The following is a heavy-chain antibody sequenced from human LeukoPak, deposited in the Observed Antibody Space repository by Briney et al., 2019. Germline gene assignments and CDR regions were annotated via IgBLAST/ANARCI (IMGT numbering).Heavy chain of an antibody. V-gene: IGHV3-43*02. CDR1: GFTFDDYA. D-gene: IGHD3-22*01. J-gene: IGHJ4*02. CDR3: PKVRAYYDSSGTFDY. Sequence: PGGSLRLSCAASGFTFDDYAMHWVRQAPGKGLEWVSRISGDGGSTYYADSVKGRFTISRDNSKNSLYLQMNSLRTEDTALYYCPKVRAYYDSSGTFDYWGQGTLVTVSS. CDR2: ISGDGGST.